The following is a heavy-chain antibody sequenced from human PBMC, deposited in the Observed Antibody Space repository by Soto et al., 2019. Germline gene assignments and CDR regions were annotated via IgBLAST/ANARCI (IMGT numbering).Heavy chain of an antibody. CDR1: GYTFNSYD. Sequence: QVQLVQSGAAVKKPGASVKVSCKASGYTFNSYDINWVRQAPGQGLEWMGWMNPNSGNTGFPQKFQGRLTMTRNTSITTAYMELTSLRSEDTAVYYCAISTYAISRYVGFDLWGQGTLVTVSS. J-gene: IGHJ4*02. V-gene: IGHV1-8*01. CDR3: AISTYAISRYVGFDL. CDR2: MNPNSGNT. D-gene: IGHD6-13*01.